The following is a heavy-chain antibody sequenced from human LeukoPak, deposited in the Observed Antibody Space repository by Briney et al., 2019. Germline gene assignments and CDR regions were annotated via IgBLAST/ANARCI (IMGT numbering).Heavy chain of an antibody. CDR3: AKDLNYDFWSGYSFDY. J-gene: IGHJ4*02. CDR2: ISGSGGST. D-gene: IGHD3-3*01. V-gene: IGHV3-23*01. CDR1: GFTFSSYA. Sequence: GGSLRLSCAASGFTFSSYAMSWVRQAPGKGLEWVSAISGSGGSTYYVDSVKGRFTISRDNSKNTLYLQMNSLRAEDTTVYYCAKDLNYDFWSGYSFDYWGQGTLVTVSS.